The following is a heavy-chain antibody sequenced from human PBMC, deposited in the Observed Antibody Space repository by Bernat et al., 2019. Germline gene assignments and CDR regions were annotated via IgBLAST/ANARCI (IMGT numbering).Heavy chain of an antibody. J-gene: IGHJ6*02. Sequence: QVQLVQSGAEVKKPGASVKVSCKASGYTFTSYYMHWVRQAPGQGLEWMGIINPSGGSTSYAQKFQGRVTMTRDTSTSTVYMELSSLRSEDTAVYYCARDRKQRGNPYYYYGMDVWGQGTTVTVSS. CDR2: INPSGGST. D-gene: IGHD5-18*01. CDR1: GYTFTSYY. V-gene: IGHV1-46*03. CDR3: ARDRKQRGNPYYYYGMDV.